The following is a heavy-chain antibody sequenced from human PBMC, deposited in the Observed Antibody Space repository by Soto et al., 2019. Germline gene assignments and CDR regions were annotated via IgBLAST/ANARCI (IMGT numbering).Heavy chain of an antibody. D-gene: IGHD6-13*01. CDR3: ARVNGPSSDAFDI. J-gene: IGHJ3*02. V-gene: IGHV3-21*01. CDR2: ISSSSSYI. CDR1: GFSVCSYS. Sequence: GGSLGLCCAASGFSVCSYSMNWVRQAPGKGLEWVSSISSSSSYIYYADSVKGRFTISRDNAKNSLYLQMNSLRAEDTAVYYCARVNGPSSDAFDIWGQGTMVT.